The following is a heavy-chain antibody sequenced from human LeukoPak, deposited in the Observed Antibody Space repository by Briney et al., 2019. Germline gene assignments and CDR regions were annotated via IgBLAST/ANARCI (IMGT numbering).Heavy chain of an antibody. CDR1: GYSLTNHY. CDR2: ILHTRST. J-gene: IGHJ5*02. CDR3: ARGPAAVHP. V-gene: IGHV4-34*12. D-gene: IGHD6-13*01. Sequence: SETLSLTCAVSGYSLTNHYWIWIRQPPGKGLEWIGEILHTRSTNYNPSFKSRVSISIDMSKNQFFLSLTSVTAADTAVYYCARGPAAVHPWGQGTLVTVSS.